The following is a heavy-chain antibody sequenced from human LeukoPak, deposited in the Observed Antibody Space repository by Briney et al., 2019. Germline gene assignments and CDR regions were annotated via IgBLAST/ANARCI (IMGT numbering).Heavy chain of an antibody. CDR1: GFTVSTNY. V-gene: IGHV3-66*01. CDR3: ARESNSGYYLSY. Sequence: GGSLRLSCAASGFTVSTNYMRWVRQAPGKGLEWVSVIYSGGRTYYADSVKGRFTISRDNSKNTLYLQMNSLRAEDTAVYYCARESNSGYYLSYWGQGTLVTVSS. D-gene: IGHD3-22*01. CDR2: IYSGGRT. J-gene: IGHJ4*02.